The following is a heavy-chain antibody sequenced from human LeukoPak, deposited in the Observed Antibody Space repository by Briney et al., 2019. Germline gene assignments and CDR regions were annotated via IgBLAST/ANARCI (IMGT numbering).Heavy chain of an antibody. D-gene: IGHD6-13*01. CDR1: GYTLTELS. CDR3: ATDTYSSSWYYYGMGV. V-gene: IGHV1-24*01. J-gene: IGHJ6*02. Sequence: GASVKVSCKVSGYTLTELSMHWVRQAPGKGLEWMGGFDPEDGETIYAQKFQGRVAMTEDTSTDTAYMELSSLRFEDTAVYYCATDTYSSSWYYYGMGVWGQGTTVTVSS. CDR2: FDPEDGET.